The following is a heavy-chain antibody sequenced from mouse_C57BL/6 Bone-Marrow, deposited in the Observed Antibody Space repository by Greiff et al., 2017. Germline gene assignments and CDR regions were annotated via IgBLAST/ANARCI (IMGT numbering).Heavy chain of an antibody. CDR3: ARRTDGRSFFDY. CDR1: GFTFSDYG. V-gene: IGHV5-17*01. Sequence: EVMLVESGGGLVKPGGSLKLSCAASGFTFSDYGMHWVRQAPEKGLEWVAYISSGSSTIYYADTVKGRFTISRDNAKNTLCLHMTSLRSGDTAMYYCARRTDGRSFFDYWGQGTTLTVSS. CDR2: ISSGSSTI. D-gene: IGHD1-1*01. J-gene: IGHJ2*01.